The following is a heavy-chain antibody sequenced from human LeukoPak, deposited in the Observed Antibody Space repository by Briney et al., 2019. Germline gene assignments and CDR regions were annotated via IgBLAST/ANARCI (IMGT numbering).Heavy chain of an antibody. CDR2: IYPGDSDT. D-gene: IGHD1-1*01. V-gene: IGHV5-51*01. CDR3: ASPAGLRNDRSFDY. CDR1: GYSFTSYW. J-gene: IGHJ4*02. Sequence: PGEALEISYEGSGYSFTSYWIGWGRQMPGKGQEWMGIIYPGDSDTRYSPSFQGQVTISADNSISTAYLQWSSLKASDTAMYYCASPAGLRNDRSFDYWGQGTLVTVSS.